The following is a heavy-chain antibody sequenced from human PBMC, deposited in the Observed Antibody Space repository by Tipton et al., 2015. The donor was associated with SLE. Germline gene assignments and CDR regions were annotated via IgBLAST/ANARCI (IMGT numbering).Heavy chain of an antibody. J-gene: IGHJ4*02. Sequence: TLSLTCTVSGGSISSSPYYWAWIRQPPGKGLEWIGTVYSGGNTYHIPSLKTRVTISVDTSRNQFSLKLTSVTAADTAVYYCAIPTVGATGGFDSWGQGTQVTVSS. CDR3: AIPTVGATGGFDS. D-gene: IGHD1-26*01. CDR1: GGSISSSPYY. V-gene: IGHV4-39*07. CDR2: VYSGGNT.